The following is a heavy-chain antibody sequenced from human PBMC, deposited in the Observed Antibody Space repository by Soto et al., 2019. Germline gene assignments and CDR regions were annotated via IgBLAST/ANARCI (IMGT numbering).Heavy chain of an antibody. CDR3: ATTGPY. Sequence: GGSLRLSCAASGFTFSSYGMHWVRQAPGKGLEWVAVIWFDGSNKFYADSVKGRFTISRDNSKNTVSLQMNSLRDEDSAAYYCATTGPYWGQGTLVPSPQ. J-gene: IGHJ4*02. V-gene: IGHV3-33*01. CDR2: IWFDGSNK. CDR1: GFTFSSYG.